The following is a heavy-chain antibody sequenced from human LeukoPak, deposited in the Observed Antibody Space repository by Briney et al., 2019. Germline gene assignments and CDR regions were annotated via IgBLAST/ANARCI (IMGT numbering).Heavy chain of an antibody. CDR2: INPNSGGT. CDR3: ARDLAAAAPYYYYYYMDV. V-gene: IGHV1-2*02. J-gene: IGHJ6*03. Sequence: ASVKVSCKVSGYTFTGYYMHWVRQAPGQGLEWMGWINPNSGGTNYAQKFQGRVTMTRDTSISTAYMELSRLRSDDTAVYYCARDLAAAAPYYYYYYMDVWGKGTTVTVSS. CDR1: GYTFTGYY. D-gene: IGHD6-13*01.